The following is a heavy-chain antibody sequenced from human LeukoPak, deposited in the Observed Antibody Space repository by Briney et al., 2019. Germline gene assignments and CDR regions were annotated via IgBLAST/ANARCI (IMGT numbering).Heavy chain of an antibody. V-gene: IGHV4-4*07. CDR1: GGSISSYY. Sequence: PSETLSLTCTVSGGSISSYYWSWIRQPAGKGLEWIGRIYTSGSTNYNPSLKSRVTMSVDTSKNQFSLKLSSVTAADTAVYYCARDRGSSWLRAFDIWGQGTMVTVSS. J-gene: IGHJ3*02. CDR2: IYTSGST. CDR3: ARDRGSSWLRAFDI. D-gene: IGHD6-13*01.